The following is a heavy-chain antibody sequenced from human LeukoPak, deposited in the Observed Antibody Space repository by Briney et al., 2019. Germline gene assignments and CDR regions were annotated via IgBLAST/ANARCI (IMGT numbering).Heavy chain of an antibody. J-gene: IGHJ4*02. D-gene: IGHD3-10*01. CDR3: AKDDAWLRFGE. CDR1: GFTFSNRG. CDR2: ISPSGDIT. Sequence: GGTLRLSCAASGFTFSNRGMNWVRQAPGKGLEWVSGISPSGDITYYADSVKGRFTISRDNSKNTLYLEVISLTAEDTAVYYCAKDDAWLRFGEWSQGTLVTVSS. V-gene: IGHV3-23*01.